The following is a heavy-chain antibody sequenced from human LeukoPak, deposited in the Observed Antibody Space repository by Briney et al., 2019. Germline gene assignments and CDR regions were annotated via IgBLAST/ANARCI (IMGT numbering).Heavy chain of an antibody. CDR1: GFTFNNAW. J-gene: IGHJ4*02. D-gene: IGHD3-22*01. CDR2: IKSKTDGGTT. CDR3: ITFSMIVVVITD. Sequence: GGSLRLSRAASGFTFNNAWMSWVRQAPGKGLEWVGRIKSKTDGGTTDYAAPVKGRFTISRDDSKNTLYLQMNSLKTEDTAVYYCITFSMIVVVITDWGQGTLVTVSS. V-gene: IGHV3-15*01.